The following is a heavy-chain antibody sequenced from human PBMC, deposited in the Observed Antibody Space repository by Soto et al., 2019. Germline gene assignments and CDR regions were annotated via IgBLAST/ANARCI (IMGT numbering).Heavy chain of an antibody. CDR1: GFTFSSYA. J-gene: IGHJ4*02. Sequence: GGSLRLSCAASGFTFSSYAMSWVRQAPGKGLEWASSFSGSGDSTHYADSVRGRFTISRDNSKNTLYLQMNSLRAEDTAVYYCAKVGSVWGSYRLLYFDYWGQGTLVTVSS. V-gene: IGHV3-23*01. D-gene: IGHD3-16*02. CDR3: AKVGSVWGSYRLLYFDY. CDR2: FSGSGDST.